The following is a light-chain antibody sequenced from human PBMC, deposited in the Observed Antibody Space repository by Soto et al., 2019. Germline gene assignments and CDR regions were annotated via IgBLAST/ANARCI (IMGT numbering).Light chain of an antibody. CDR3: QSYDTSLSASV. V-gene: IGLV1-40*01. CDR2: DNT. CDR1: RSNIGAGYA. J-gene: IGLJ2*01. Sequence: QSVLTQPPSVSGAPGQRVTISCTGSRSNIGAGYAVHWYQQLPGTATKLLIYDNTNRPSGVPDRFSASESGTSASLAITGLQSEDEADYYCQSYDTSLSASVFGGGTKVTVL.